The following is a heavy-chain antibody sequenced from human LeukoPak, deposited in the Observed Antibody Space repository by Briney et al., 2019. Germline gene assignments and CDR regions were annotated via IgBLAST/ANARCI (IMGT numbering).Heavy chain of an antibody. CDR3: ASSGWHVGKFDS. Sequence: SETLSLTCAIYGGSFSGYFWSWFRQPPGKGLEWIGEINRSGSTNYNSSLSLKSRVTISVDTSKNQFSLKLSSVTAADTAVYYCASSGWHVGKFDSWGQGTLVTVSS. J-gene: IGHJ4*02. CDR1: GGSFSGYF. CDR2: INRSGST. V-gene: IGHV4-34*01. D-gene: IGHD6-25*01.